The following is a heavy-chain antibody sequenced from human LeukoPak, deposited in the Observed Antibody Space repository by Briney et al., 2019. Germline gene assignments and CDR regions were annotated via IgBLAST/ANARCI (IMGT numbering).Heavy chain of an antibody. Sequence: PSGTLSLTCAVSGGSISSSNWWSWVRQPPGKGLEWIGEIYHSGSTNYNPSLKSRVTISVDKSKNQFSLKLSSVTAADTAVYYCARGTNWGFGFRPDGLGYWGQGTLVTVSS. D-gene: IGHD7-27*01. CDR2: IYHSGST. CDR3: ARGTNWGFGFRPDGLGY. CDR1: GGSISSSNW. J-gene: IGHJ4*02. V-gene: IGHV4-4*02.